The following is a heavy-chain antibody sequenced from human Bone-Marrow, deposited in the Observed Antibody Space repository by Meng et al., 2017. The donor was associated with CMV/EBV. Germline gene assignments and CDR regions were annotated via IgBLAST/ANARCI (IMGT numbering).Heavy chain of an antibody. Sequence: CAGYGGSFSGYDWSWRRQNPGKGLEWIGEINHSGSTNYNPYLKSRVNISVDTSKNKFSLKMSSVTAADTAVYYCANGPSSSAGFDYWGQGTLVTVSS. J-gene: IGHJ4*02. CDR2: INHSGST. CDR1: GGSFSGYD. CDR3: ANGPSSSAGFDY. V-gene: IGHV4-34*01. D-gene: IGHD6-6*01.